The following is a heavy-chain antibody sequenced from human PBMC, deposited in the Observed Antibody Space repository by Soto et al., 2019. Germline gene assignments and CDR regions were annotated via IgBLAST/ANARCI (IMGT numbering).Heavy chain of an antibody. J-gene: IGHJ4*02. V-gene: IGHV3-66*01. CDR2: MYAAGST. CDR3: SRGSNSNNWKLFDY. CDR1: GFTISSNY. Sequence: EVQLVESGGGLVQPGGSLRLSCAVTGFTISSNYMNWVRQAPGKGLEWVSVMYAAGSTYYEDSVKGRFNISRENSKKTVYLQMNSRRGEDTAVYYCSRGSNSNNWKLFDYWGQGTLVTVSS. D-gene: IGHD1-1*01.